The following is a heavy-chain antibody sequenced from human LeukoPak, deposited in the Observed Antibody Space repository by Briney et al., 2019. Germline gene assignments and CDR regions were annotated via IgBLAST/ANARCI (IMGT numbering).Heavy chain of an antibody. CDR3: ARTRITVTTRSWDY. Sequence: GGSLRLSCGASGFTFSNYAMSWVRQAPGKGLEWVSSISSSSTYIYYADSVKGRFTISRDNAKNSLYLQINSLRAEDTAVYYCARTRITVTTRSWDYWGQGTLVTVSS. D-gene: IGHD4-17*01. J-gene: IGHJ4*02. V-gene: IGHV3-21*01. CDR2: ISSSSTYI. CDR1: GFTFSNYA.